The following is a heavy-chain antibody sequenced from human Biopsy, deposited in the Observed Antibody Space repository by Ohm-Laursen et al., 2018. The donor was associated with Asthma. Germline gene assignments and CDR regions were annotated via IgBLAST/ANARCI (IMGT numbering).Heavy chain of an antibody. CDR2: IIPIFGTA. V-gene: IGHV1-69*05. D-gene: IGHD1-26*01. CDR3: ARDGPVGAPSDY. CDR1: GGTFSSYA. Sequence: GASVKVSCKASGGTFSSYAISWVRQAPGQGLEWMGGIIPIFGTANYAQKFQGRVTMTTDTSTSTAYMELRSLRSDDTAAYYCARDGPVGAPSDYWGQGTLVTVSS. J-gene: IGHJ4*02.